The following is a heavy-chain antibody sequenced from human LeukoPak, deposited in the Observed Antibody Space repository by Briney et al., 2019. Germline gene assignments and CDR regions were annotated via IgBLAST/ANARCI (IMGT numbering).Heavy chain of an antibody. V-gene: IGHV3-15*05. CDR3: TTRDGKTF. J-gene: IGHJ4*02. CDR2: IKNKGDGGTT. Sequence: GGSLRLSRAASGFTFSNVWMSWVRQAPGKGLEWVGRIKNKGDGGTTDYAAPVIGRFTISRDDSKNTLYLQMNSMKIEDTAVYYCTTRDGKTFWGQGTLVTVSS. D-gene: IGHD4-23*01. CDR1: GFTFSNVW.